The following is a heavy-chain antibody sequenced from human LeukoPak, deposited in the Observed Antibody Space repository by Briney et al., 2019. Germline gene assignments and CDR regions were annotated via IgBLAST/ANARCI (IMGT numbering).Heavy chain of an antibody. V-gene: IGHV1-18*01. D-gene: IGHD2-2*01. CDR1: GYTFTGFS. Sequence: ASVKVSCKASGYTFTGFSISWVRQAPGQGLEWMGWINTHNGNTKYTQKFQGGVTKTRDKFTSTAYMELTSLTSDDTAVYYCARDDAPAGSESYCRRISCYLGRLDVWGQGTTITVSS. CDR3: ARDDAPAGSESYCRRISCYLGRLDV. CDR2: INTHNGNT. J-gene: IGHJ6*02.